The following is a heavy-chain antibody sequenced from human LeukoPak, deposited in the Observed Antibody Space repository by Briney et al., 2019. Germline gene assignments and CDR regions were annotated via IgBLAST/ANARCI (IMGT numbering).Heavy chain of an antibody. CDR2: INHSGST. J-gene: IGHJ4*02. Sequence: SETLSLTCAVYGGSFSCYYWSWIRQPPGKGLEWIGEINHSGSTNYNPSLKSRVTISVDTSKNQFSLKLSSVTAADTAVYYCAREHAYYDFWSGYFDYWGQGTLVTVSS. CDR1: GGSFSCYY. D-gene: IGHD3-3*01. V-gene: IGHV4-34*01. CDR3: AREHAYYDFWSGYFDY.